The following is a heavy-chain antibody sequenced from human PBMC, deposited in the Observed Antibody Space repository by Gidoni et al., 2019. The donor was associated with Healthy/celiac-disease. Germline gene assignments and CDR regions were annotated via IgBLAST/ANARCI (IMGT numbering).Heavy chain of an antibody. CDR3: ARGYYYDSSAYSEHNY. CDR2: ISSSSSYI. J-gene: IGHJ4*02. V-gene: IGHV3-21*01. CDR1: GFTFSSYG. Sequence: EVQLVESGGGLVKPGGPLRLSCADSGFTFSSYGMNWVRQAPGKGLEWVSFISSSSSYIYYADSVKGRFTISRDNAKNSLYLQMNSLRAEDTAVYYCARGYYYDSSAYSEHNYWCQGTLVTVSS. D-gene: IGHD3-22*01.